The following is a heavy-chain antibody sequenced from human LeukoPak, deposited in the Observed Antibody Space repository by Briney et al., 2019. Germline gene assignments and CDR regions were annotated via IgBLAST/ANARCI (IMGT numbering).Heavy chain of an antibody. CDR3: ATGLGDAFDI. V-gene: IGHV4-30-4*01. Sequence: SETLSLTCTVSGGSISSGDYYWSWIRQPPGKGLEWIGYIYYSGSTYYNPSLKSRVTISVDTSKSQFSLKLSSVTAADTAVYYCATGLGDAFDIWGQGTMVTVSS. D-gene: IGHD5-12*01. J-gene: IGHJ3*02. CDR2: IYYSGST. CDR1: GGSISSGDYY.